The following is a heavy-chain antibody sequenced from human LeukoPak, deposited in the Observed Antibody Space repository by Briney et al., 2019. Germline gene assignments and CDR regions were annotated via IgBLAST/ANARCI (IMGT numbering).Heavy chain of an antibody. CDR2: INPNSGGT. CDR3: ARSSPNSGSYYYYYYMDV. CDR1: GYTFTGYY. V-gene: IGHV1-2*02. D-gene: IGHD1-26*01. J-gene: IGHJ6*03. Sequence: GASVKVSCKASGYTFTGYYIHWVRQAPGQGLEWMGWINPNSGGTNYAQKFQGRVTMTRDTSISTAYMELSRLRSDDTAVYYCARSSPNSGSYYYYYYMDVWGKGTTVTISS.